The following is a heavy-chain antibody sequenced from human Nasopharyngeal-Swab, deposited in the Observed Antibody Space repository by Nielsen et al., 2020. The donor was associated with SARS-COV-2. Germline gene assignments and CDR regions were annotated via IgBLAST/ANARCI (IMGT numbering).Heavy chain of an antibody. CDR3: AKEVTGYCSGGSCYSANWYFDL. D-gene: IGHD2-15*01. Sequence: GGSLRLSCAASGFTFDDYAMHWVRQAPGKGLEWVSGISWNSGSIGYADSVKGRFTISRDNAKNSLYLQMNSLRAEDTALYYCAKEVTGYCSGGSCYSANWYFDLWGRSTLVTVSS. J-gene: IGHJ2*01. CDR1: GFTFDDYA. V-gene: IGHV3-9*01. CDR2: ISWNSGSI.